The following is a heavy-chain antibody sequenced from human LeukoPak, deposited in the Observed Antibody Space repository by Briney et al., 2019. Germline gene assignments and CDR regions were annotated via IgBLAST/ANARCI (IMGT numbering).Heavy chain of an antibody. Sequence: GGSLRLSCAASGFTFSSYWMSWVRQAPGKGLEWVANIKQDGSEKYYVDSVKGRFTISRDNAKNSLYLQMNSLRAEDTAVYYCARGNSYYYDSSGAFDIWGQGTMVTVSS. CDR2: IKQDGSEK. J-gene: IGHJ3*02. V-gene: IGHV3-7*03. CDR1: GFTFSSYW. CDR3: ARGNSYYYDSSGAFDI. D-gene: IGHD3-22*01.